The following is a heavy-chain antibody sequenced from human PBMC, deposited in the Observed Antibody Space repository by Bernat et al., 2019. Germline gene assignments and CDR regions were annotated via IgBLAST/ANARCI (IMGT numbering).Heavy chain of an antibody. CDR3: AKSVYSSDNYGMDV. Sequence: VRLVESGGGLVQPGGSLRLSCAASGFTFSSFGMHWVRQAPGKGLEWVALIRYDGSKKYYADSVKGQVTISRDNSKNMLYLQMNSLRAEDTAVYYCAKSVYSSDNYGMDVWGQGTTVTVSS. CDR2: IRYDGSKK. CDR1: GFTFSSFG. D-gene: IGHD6-19*01. J-gene: IGHJ6*02. V-gene: IGHV3-30*02.